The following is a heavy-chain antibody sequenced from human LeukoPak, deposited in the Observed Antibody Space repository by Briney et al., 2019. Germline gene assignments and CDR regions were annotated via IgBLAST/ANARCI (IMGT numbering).Heavy chain of an antibody. V-gene: IGHV1-46*01. CDR3: ARDFIMVRGVMSVWFDP. Sequence: ASVKVSCKASGYTFTSYYMHWVRQAPGQGLEWMGIINPSGGSTSYAQKFQGRVTMTRDTSTSTVYMELSSLRSEDTAVYYCARDFIMVRGVMSVWFDPWGQLTLVTVSS. J-gene: IGHJ5*02. CDR1: GYTFTSYY. D-gene: IGHD3-10*01. CDR2: INPSGGST.